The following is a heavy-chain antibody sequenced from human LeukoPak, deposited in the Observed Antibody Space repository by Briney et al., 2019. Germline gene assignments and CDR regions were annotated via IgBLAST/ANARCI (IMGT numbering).Heavy chain of an antibody. CDR2: MHPNSGKT. CDR1: GYTFSSYE. J-gene: IGHJ5*02. D-gene: IGHD3-10*01. V-gene: IGHV1-8*01. Sequence: GASVKVSCKASGYTFSSYEINWVRQATGQGLEWMGWMHPNSGKTGYSQKFLGRVTMTRDTSMTTAYMELSSLTSDDTAVYYCARGHGSAFDPWGQGTLVTVSS. CDR3: ARGHGSAFDP.